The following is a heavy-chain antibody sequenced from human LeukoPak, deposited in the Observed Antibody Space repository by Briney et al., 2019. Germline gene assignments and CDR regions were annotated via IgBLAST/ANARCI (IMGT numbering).Heavy chain of an antibody. CDR1: GGSFSGYY. Sequence: SETLSLTCAVYGGSFSGYYWSWIRQPPGKGLEWIGEINHSGSTNYNPSLKSRVTISVDTSKNQFSLKLSSVTAADTAVYYCARLQRYSSSWYIGYYYYYMDVWGKGTTVTISS. D-gene: IGHD6-13*01. CDR2: INHSGST. J-gene: IGHJ6*03. CDR3: ARLQRYSSSWYIGYYYYYMDV. V-gene: IGHV4-34*01.